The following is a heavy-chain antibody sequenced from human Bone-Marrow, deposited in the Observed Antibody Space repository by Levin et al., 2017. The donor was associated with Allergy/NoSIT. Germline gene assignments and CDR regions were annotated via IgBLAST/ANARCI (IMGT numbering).Heavy chain of an antibody. V-gene: IGHV4-34*01. CDR2: INHSGST. J-gene: IGHJ6*02. CDR3: ARAPIVPAAIGGMDV. CDR1: GGSFSGYY. D-gene: IGHD2-2*02. Sequence: ESLKISCAVYGGSFSGYYWSWIRQPPGKGLEWIGEINHSGSTNYNPSLKSRVTISVDTSKNQFSLKLSSVTAADTAVYYCARAPIVPAAIGGMDVWGQGTTVTVSS.